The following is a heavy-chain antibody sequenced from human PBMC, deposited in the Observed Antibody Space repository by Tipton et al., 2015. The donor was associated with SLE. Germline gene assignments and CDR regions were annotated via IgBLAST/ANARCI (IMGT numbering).Heavy chain of an antibody. Sequence: TLSLTCTVSDGSISSYYWSWIRQPAGKGLEWIGRIYTSGSTNYNPSLKSRVTMSVDTSKNQFSLKLSSVTAADTAVYYCARGPRRSGYYLFDYWGQGTLVTVSS. V-gene: IGHV4-4*07. J-gene: IGHJ4*02. CDR3: ARGPRRSGYYLFDY. D-gene: IGHD3-3*01. CDR2: IYTSGST. CDR1: DGSISSYY.